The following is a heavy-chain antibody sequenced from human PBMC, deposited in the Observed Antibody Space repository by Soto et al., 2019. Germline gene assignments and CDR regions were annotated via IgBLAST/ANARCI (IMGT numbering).Heavy chain of an antibody. CDR1: GFTFSSYG. D-gene: IGHD1-26*01. CDR2: ISYDGSNK. V-gene: IGHV3-30*18. J-gene: IGHJ3*02. Sequence: QVQLVESGGGVVQPGRSLRLSCAASGFTFSSYGMHWVRQAPGKGLEWVAVISYDGSNKYYADSVKGRFTISRDNSKNTLYLQMNSLRAEDTAVYYCAKDQVGATGGAFDIWGQGTMVTVSS. CDR3: AKDQVGATGGAFDI.